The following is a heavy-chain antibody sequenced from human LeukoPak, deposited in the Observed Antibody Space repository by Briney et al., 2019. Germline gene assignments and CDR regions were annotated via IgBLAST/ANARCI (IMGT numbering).Heavy chain of an antibody. CDR1: GGSISSYY. CDR2: IYTSGST. Sequence: SETLSLTCTVSGGSISSYYWSWIRQPAGKGLEWIGRIYTSGSTNYNPSLKSRVTMSVDMSKNQFSLKLSSVTAADTAVYYCARVAWGSGSFYMDVWGKGTTVTISS. D-gene: IGHD3-10*01. J-gene: IGHJ6*03. V-gene: IGHV4-4*07. CDR3: ARVAWGSGSFYMDV.